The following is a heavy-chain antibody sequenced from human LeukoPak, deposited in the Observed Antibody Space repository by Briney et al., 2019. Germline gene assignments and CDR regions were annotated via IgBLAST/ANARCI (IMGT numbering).Heavy chain of an antibody. V-gene: IGHV4-34*01. CDR1: GGSFSGYY. J-gene: IGHJ6*02. Sequence: SETLSLTCAVYGGSFSGYYWNWIRQPPGKGLEWIGEINHSGSTNYNPSLKSRVTISVDTSKNQFSLKLSSVTAADTAVYYCARWARGMDVWGQGTTVTVSS. CDR2: INHSGST. CDR3: ARWARGMDV.